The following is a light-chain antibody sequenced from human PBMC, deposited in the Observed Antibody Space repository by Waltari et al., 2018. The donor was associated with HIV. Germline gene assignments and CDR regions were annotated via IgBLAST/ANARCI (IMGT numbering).Light chain of an antibody. CDR1: QTISNY. CDR3: QQYDTYPWT. CDR2: KAS. J-gene: IGKJ1*01. V-gene: IGKV1-5*03. Sequence: DIQMTQSPSTLSASIGDRVSLTCRASQTISNYLAWYQPRPGKAPNVLIYKASDLKSGVPSRFSGSGSGTEFTLIISSLQPDDFATYYCQQYDTYPWTFGQGTRVEIK.